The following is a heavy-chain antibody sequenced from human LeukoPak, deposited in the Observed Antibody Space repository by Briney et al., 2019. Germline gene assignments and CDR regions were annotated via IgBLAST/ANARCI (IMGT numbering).Heavy chain of an antibody. V-gene: IGHV3-74*01. D-gene: IGHD3/OR15-3a*01. CDR1: GFSFSSYW. CDR2: VNNDGRET. J-gene: IGHJ5*02. CDR3: ARGTGGLDP. Sequence: GGSLRLSCTASGFSFSSYWMHWVRQAPRKGLVWVSYVNNDGRETAHADSVKGRFTISRDNARNTVFLQMNSLRADDTAVYYCARGTGGLDPWGQGTLVIVSS.